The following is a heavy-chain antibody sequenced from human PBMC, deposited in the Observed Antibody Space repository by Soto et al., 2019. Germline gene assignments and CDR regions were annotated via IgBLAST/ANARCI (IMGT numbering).Heavy chain of an antibody. CDR3: VMVDNYVTPTPQDV. V-gene: IGHV1-18*01. D-gene: IGHD3-16*01. CDR2: ISPYTGNT. Sequence: QVQLVQSGDEVKKPGASVKVSCKASGYIFVNYGIAWVRQAPGQGLEWMGWISPYTGNTHSATKVQGRLTMXTXTXXSKAYMDLGSLTSDDTAVYYCVMVDNYVTPTPQDVWGQGTTVTVSS. J-gene: IGHJ6*02. CDR1: GYIFVNYG.